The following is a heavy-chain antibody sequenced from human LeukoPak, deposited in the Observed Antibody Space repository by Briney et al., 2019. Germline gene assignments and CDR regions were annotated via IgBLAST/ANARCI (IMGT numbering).Heavy chain of an antibody. CDR3: ARELPPVVTYYFDY. V-gene: IGHV3-33*01. Sequence: GGSLRLSCAASGFTLSSFGMHWVRQAPGKGLEWVAVIWYDGSNKYYADSVKGRFTIARDNSKNTLYLQMNSLRAEDTAVYYCARELPPVVTYYFDYWGQGTLVTVSS. J-gene: IGHJ4*02. CDR1: GFTLSSFG. CDR2: IWYDGSNK. D-gene: IGHD3-22*01.